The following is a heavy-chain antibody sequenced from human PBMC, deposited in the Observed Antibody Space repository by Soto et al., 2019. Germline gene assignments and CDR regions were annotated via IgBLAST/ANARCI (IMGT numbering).Heavy chain of an antibody. CDR1: GFIFSSYP. Sequence: VSLRLSCAASGFIFSSYPMSWVRQAPGKGLEWVSSISGGGGSTYYADSVRGRFTISRDNSKNTLFMQMNSLRGEDTAVYYCARPPSDRSNWYTFAFWGQGTQVTVSS. CDR2: ISGGGGST. V-gene: IGHV3-23*01. J-gene: IGHJ4*02. D-gene: IGHD6-13*01. CDR3: ARPPSDRSNWYTFAF.